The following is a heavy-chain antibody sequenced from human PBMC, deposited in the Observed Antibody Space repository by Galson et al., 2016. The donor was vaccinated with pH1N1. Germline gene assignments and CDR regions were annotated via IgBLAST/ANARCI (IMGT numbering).Heavy chain of an antibody. CDR2: IYLGGSHI. V-gene: IGHV5-51*01. CDR3: ARQNDYGDYRGDAFDI. J-gene: IGHJ3*02. Sequence: QSGAEVTKPGESLKISCKGSGYNFATSWIGWMRQMPGKGLEWMGIIYLGGSHIRYSPPFQRQVTISADKSINIVYLQWSSLKASDTAIYYCARQNDYGDYRGDAFDIRGQGTMVTVSS. D-gene: IGHD4-17*01. CDR1: GYNFATSW.